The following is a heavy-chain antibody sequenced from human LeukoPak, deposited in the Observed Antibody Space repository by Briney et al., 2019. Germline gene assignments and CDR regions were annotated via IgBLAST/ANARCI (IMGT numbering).Heavy chain of an antibody. D-gene: IGHD3-22*01. CDR2: INAEGGST. J-gene: IGHJ4*02. CDR1: GLTFHDYA. V-gene: IGHV3-43*02. Sequence: GGSLRLSCVASGLTFHDYAMHWVRQAPGKGLEWVSLINAEGGSTFYADSVKGRFTISRDNSKNTLYLQMNSLRAEDTAVYYCARDIAYDSSGYYSPHFDYWGQGTLVTVSS. CDR3: ARDIAYDSSGYYSPHFDY.